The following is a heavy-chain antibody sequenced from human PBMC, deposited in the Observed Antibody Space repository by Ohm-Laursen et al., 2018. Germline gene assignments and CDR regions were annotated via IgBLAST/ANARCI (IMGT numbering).Heavy chain of an antibody. J-gene: IGHJ6*02. CDR1: GFTFSNAW. D-gene: IGHD4-23*01. CDR2: IKSKTDGGTT. Sequence: SLRLSCAASGFTFSNAWMSWVRQAPGKGLEWVGRIKSKTDGGTTDYAAPVKGRFTISRDDSKNTLYLQMNSLKTEDTAVYYCQITPRISYYYGMDVWGQGTTVTVSS. CDR3: QITPRISYYYGMDV. V-gene: IGHV3-15*01.